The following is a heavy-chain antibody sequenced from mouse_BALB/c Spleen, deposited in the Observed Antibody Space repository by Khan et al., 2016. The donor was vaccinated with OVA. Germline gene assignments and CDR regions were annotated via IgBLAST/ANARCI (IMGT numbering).Heavy chain of an antibody. Sequence: ELVESGGGLVKPGGSLKLSCAASGFTFSDYYMYWVRQTPEKRLEWVATISDGGSYTYYPDSVKGRFTISRDNAKNNLYLQMSSRKSEDTAMYYCARAGYGGFAYWGQGTLVTVSA. CDR3: ARAGYGGFAY. CDR2: ISDGGSYT. CDR1: GFTFSDYY. J-gene: IGHJ3*01. V-gene: IGHV5-4*02. D-gene: IGHD1-1*02.